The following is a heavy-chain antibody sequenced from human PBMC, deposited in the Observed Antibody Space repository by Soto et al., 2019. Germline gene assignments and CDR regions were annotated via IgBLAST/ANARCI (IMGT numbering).Heavy chain of an antibody. V-gene: IGHV4-31*03. D-gene: IGHD3-3*01. CDR3: ARDRITIFGVVHYYYGMDA. Sequence: SETLSLTCTVSGGSISSGGYYWSWIRLHPGKGLEWIGYIYYSGSTYHNPSLKSRVTISVDTSKNQFSLKLSSVTAADTAVYYCARDRITIFGVVHYYYGMDAWGQGTTVTVSS. J-gene: IGHJ6*02. CDR2: IYYSGST. CDR1: GGSISSGGYY.